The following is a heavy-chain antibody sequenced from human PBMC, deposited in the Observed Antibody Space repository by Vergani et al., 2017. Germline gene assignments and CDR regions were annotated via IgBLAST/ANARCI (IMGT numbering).Heavy chain of an antibody. CDR1: GFTVSSNY. CDR3: ARDPAGDSSGYYRETFDY. J-gene: IGHJ4*02. CDR2: IYSGGSI. D-gene: IGHD3-22*01. Sequence: EVQLVESGGGLVQPGGSLRLSCAASGFTVSSNYMSWVRQAPGKGLEWVSVIYSGGSIYYADSVKGRFTISRDNAKNSLYLQMNSLGAEDTAVYYCARDPAGDSSGYYRETFDYWGQGTLVTVSS. V-gene: IGHV3-66*01.